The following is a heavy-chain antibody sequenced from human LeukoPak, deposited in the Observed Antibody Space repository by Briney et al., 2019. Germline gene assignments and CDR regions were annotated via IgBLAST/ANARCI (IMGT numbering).Heavy chain of an antibody. V-gene: IGHV4-59*11. CDR2: ISNSGST. CDR3: GRDALVGYFSYYYMDV. J-gene: IGHJ6*03. Sequence: PSETLSLTCTVSGGSISSHYWTWIRQSPVKGLEWIGDISNSGSTSYNPSLKSRVTISIDTSKNQFSLKLSSVTAADTAVYYCGRDALVGYFSYYYMDVWGKGTAVTVSS. CDR1: GGSISSHY. D-gene: IGHD2-15*01.